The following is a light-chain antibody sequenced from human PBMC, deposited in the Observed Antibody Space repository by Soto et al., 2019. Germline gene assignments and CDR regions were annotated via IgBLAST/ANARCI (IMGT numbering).Light chain of an antibody. J-gene: IGLJ2*01. CDR2: DST. Sequence: QSVLTQPPSVSAAPGQRVTISCSGSSSNIGSKYVSWYQQVPGTAPKLVIYDSTQRPSWIPDRFSGSRSGTSATLGITGLQTGDEADYYCATWDNSLSAGVFGGGTQLTVL. CDR3: ATWDNSLSAGV. CDR1: SSNIGSKY. V-gene: IGLV1-51*01.